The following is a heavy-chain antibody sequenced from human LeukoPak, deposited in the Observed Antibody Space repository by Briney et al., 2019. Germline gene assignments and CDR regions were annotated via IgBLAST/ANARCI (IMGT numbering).Heavy chain of an antibody. CDR1: GYTFTSYY. V-gene: IGHV1-46*01. CDR2: INPSGGST. CDR3: AGCSGSYVCYYYMDV. J-gene: IGHJ6*03. Sequence: GASVKVSCKASGYTFTSYYMHWVRQAPGQGLEWMGIINPSGGSTSYAQKFQGRVTMTRDMSTSTVYMELSSLRSEDTAVYYCAGCSGSYVCYYYMDVWGKGTTVTVSS. D-gene: IGHD3-10*02.